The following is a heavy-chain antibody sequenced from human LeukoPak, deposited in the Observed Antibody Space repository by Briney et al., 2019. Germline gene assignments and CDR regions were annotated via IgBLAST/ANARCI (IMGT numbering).Heavy chain of an antibody. V-gene: IGHV3-53*01. CDR1: GFTVSSNY. D-gene: IGHD1-26*01. CDR3: VRVEPSGSYHLDY. J-gene: IGHJ4*02. CDR2: IYSGGST. Sequence: GGSLRLSCTASGFTVSSNYMSWVRQAPGKGLEWVSVIYSGGSTYYADSVKGRFTISRDNSKNTLYLQMNSLRAEDTAVYYCVRVEPSGSYHLDYWGQGTLVTVSS.